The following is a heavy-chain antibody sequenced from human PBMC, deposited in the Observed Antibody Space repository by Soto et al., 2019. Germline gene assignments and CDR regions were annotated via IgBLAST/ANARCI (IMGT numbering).Heavy chain of an antibody. CDR2: INPSGGST. CDR3: ARGEAVAGTLRGFDI. CDR1: GYTFTSYY. J-gene: IGHJ3*02. D-gene: IGHD6-19*01. Sequence: ASVKISCKESGYTFTSYYMHWVRQAPGQGLEWMGIINPSGGSTSYAQKFQGRVTMTRDTSTSTVYMELSSLRSEDTAVYYCARGEAVAGTLRGFDIWGQGTMVTVSS. V-gene: IGHV1-46*01.